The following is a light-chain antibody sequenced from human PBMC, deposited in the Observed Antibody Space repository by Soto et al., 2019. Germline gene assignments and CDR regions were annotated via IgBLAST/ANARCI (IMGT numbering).Light chain of an antibody. V-gene: IGLV1-36*01. Sequence: QSVLTQTPSVSAAPRQRVTISCSGSSSNIGNNGVSWYQQLPGKAPKLLIYYDDLLPSGVSDRFSGSKSGTSASLAIGGIQSDDDADYPCPAWDATLNGLVFGGGTKVTVL. CDR3: PAWDATLNGLV. CDR1: SSNIGNNG. CDR2: YDD. J-gene: IGLJ3*02.